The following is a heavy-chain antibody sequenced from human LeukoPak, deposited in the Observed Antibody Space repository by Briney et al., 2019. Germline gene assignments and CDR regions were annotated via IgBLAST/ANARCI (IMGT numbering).Heavy chain of an antibody. CDR1: GFTFSSYS. D-gene: IGHD1-20*01. CDR2: ISSSSSTI. V-gene: IGHV3-48*04. CDR3: ARVNFYTSHAFDI. Sequence: GGSLRLSCAASGFTFSSYSMNWVRQAPGKGLEWVSYISSSSSTIYYADSVKGRFTISRDNAKKSLYLEMNSLRAEDTAVYYCARVNFYTSHAFDIWGQGTMVTVSS. J-gene: IGHJ3*02.